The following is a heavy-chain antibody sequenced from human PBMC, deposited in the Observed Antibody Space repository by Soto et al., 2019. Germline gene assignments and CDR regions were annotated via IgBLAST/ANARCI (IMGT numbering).Heavy chain of an antibody. J-gene: IGHJ4*02. CDR1: GFSFSSYV. CDR3: ARDRQPYHPIAIADHDY. Sequence: QVQLVESGGGVVQPGRSLRLSCAASGFSFSSYVMHWVRQAPGKGLEGVAVIWHDGSDKYYADSVEGRFTISRDNSKNTLYLQMTSLRPEDTAVYYCARDRQPYHPIAIADHDYWGQGALVTVSS. CDR2: IWHDGSDK. D-gene: IGHD2-2*02. V-gene: IGHV3-33*01.